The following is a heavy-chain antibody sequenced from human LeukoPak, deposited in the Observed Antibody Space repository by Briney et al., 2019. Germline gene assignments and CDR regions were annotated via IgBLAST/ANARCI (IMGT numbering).Heavy chain of an antibody. Sequence: XETLSLTCAVYGGSFSGYSWSWVRQPPGKGLEWIGEINHSGSTNYNPSLTRRGTISVDTSKNQFSLKLSSVTAADTAVYYCARRGSWYYYYMDVWGKGTTVTISS. CDR1: GGSFSGYS. CDR2: INHSGST. J-gene: IGHJ6*03. D-gene: IGHD6-13*01. V-gene: IGHV4-34*01. CDR3: ARRGSWYYYYMDV.